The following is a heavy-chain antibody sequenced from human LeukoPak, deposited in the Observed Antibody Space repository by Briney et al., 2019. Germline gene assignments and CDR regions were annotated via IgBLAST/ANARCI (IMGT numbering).Heavy chain of an antibody. CDR3: AREVWGPEY. CDR1: GFTFSSYA. D-gene: IGHD1-14*01. J-gene: IGHJ4*02. Sequence: GGSLRLSCAASGFTFSSYAMHWVRQAPGKGLEWVAVISYDGSNKYYADSVKGRFTLSRDNTKNSVYLQMSSLRAEDTAVYYCAREVWGPEYWGQGTLVTVSS. CDR2: ISYDGSNK. V-gene: IGHV3-30-3*01.